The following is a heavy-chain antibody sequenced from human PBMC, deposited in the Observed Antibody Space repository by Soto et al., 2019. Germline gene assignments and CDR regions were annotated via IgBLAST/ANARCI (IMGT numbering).Heavy chain of an antibody. J-gene: IGHJ4*02. V-gene: IGHV1-18*01. CDR2: INTYGNT. Sequence: QVHLVQSGGEVKKPGASVKVSCKASGYTFTNYGVNWVRQAPGQGLEWMGWINTYGNTNYAQRLQGRVTLTTDTSSRTAYRELRSLTSDDTAVYYCARGSSPVDFDYWGQGTLVTVSS. CDR1: GYTFTNYG. D-gene: IGHD6-13*01. CDR3: ARGSSPVDFDY.